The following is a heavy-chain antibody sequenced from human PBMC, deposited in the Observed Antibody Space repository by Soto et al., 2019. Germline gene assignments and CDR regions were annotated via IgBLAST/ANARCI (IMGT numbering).Heavy chain of an antibody. D-gene: IGHD5-18*01. CDR1: GYTFTSYG. CDR2: ISAYNGNT. Sequence: ASVKVSCKASGYTFTSYGISWVRQAPGQGLEWMGWISAYNGNTNYAQKLQGRVTMTTDTSTSTAYMELRSLRSDDTAVYYCARTGRGTAMALYYYYYYGMDVWGQGTTVTVS. CDR3: ARTGRGTAMALYYYYYYGMDV. J-gene: IGHJ6*02. V-gene: IGHV1-18*04.